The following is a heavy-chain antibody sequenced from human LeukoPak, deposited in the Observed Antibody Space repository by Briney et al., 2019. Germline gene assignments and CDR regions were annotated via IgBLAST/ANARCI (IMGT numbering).Heavy chain of an antibody. CDR3: ARRGSSGYYSYY. D-gene: IGHD3-22*01. CDR2: ISSSSSYI. CDR1: RFTFSSYE. J-gene: IGHJ4*02. Sequence: PGGSLRLSCAASRFTFSSYEMNWVRQAPGKGLDWVSYISSSSSYIYYADSVKGRFTISRDNAKNSLYLQMNSLRAEDTAVYYCARRGSSGYYSYYWGQGTLVTVSS. V-gene: IGHV3-21*05.